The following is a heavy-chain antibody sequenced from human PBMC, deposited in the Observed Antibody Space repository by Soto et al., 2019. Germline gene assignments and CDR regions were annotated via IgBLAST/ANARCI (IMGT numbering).Heavy chain of an antibody. Sequence: QPGGSLRLSCAASGFTFSSYAMSWVRQAPGKGLEWVSAISGSGGSTYYADSVKGRFTISRDNSKNTLYLQMNSLRAEDTAVYYCAKALGGYYAYYYYGMDVWGQGTTVTVSS. CDR3: AKALGGYYAYYYYGMDV. CDR2: ISGSGGST. D-gene: IGHD3-22*01. J-gene: IGHJ6*02. V-gene: IGHV3-23*01. CDR1: GFTFSSYA.